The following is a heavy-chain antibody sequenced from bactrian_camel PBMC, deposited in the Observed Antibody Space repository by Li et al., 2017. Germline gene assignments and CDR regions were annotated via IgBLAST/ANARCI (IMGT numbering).Heavy chain of an antibody. CDR1: GSQKSRKY. Sequence: VQLVESGGGSVQAGGSLRLSCAASGSQKSRKYVAWFRQVPGKEREGVASIDTDFDTTVYGDFVKGRFSISQDNAKTTVYLQMTSLQPEDTAMYYCAATPFLANRLNPNRYNFWGQGTQVTVS. J-gene: IGHJ4*01. V-gene: IGHV3S40*01. CDR3: AATPFLANRLNPNRYNF. D-gene: IGHD2*01. CDR2: IDTDFDTT.